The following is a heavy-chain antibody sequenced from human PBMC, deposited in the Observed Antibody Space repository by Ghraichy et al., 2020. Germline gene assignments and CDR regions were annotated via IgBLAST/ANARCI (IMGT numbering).Heavy chain of an antibody. V-gene: IGHV4-4*09. CDR2: IYTSWST. CDR1: GVSISSYY. Sequence: TLSLTCTVSGVSISSYYWSWIRQPPGKGLEWIAYIYTSWSTNYNPSLKSRLTISVDTSKNQFSLKLSSVTAADTAVYYCARQKLSAVAGTFDYWGQGTLVTVSS. CDR3: ARQKLSAVAGTFDY. D-gene: IGHD6-19*01. J-gene: IGHJ4*02.